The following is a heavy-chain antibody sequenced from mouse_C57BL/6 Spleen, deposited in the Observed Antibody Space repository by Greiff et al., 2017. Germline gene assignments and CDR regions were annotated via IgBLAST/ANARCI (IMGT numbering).Heavy chain of an antibody. V-gene: IGHV1-62-2*01. D-gene: IGHD4-1*01. CDR2: FYPGSGSI. CDR3: ARHTNGDWSYYAMDY. CDR1: GYTFTEYT. Sequence: QVQLQQSGAELVKPGASVKLSCKASGYTFTEYTIHWVKQRSGQGLEWIGWFYPGSGSIKYNEKFKDKATLTADKSSSTVYMEHSRLTSEGSAVYCCARHTNGDWSYYAMDYWGQGTSVTVSS. J-gene: IGHJ4*01.